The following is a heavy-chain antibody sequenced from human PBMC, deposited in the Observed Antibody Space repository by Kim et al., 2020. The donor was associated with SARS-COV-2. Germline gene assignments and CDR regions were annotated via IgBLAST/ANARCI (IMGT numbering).Heavy chain of an antibody. CDR1: GYSFTSYW. CDR2: IYPGDSDT. CDR3: ARLFTAIRESDAFDI. Sequence: GESLKISCKGSGYSFTSYWIGWVRQMPGKGLEWMGIIYPGDSDTRYSPSFQGQVTISADKSISTAYLQWSSLKASDTAMYYCARLFTAIRESDAFDIWGQGTMVTVSS. V-gene: IGHV5-51*01. D-gene: IGHD1-26*01. J-gene: IGHJ3*02.